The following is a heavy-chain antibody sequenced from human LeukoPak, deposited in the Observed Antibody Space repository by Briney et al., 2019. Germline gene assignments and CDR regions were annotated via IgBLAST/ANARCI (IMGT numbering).Heavy chain of an antibody. CDR1: GGSISSSGYY. Sequence: SETLSLTCSVSGGSISSSGYYWHWTRQPPGKGLEWVGSMYYSGTTYYNSSLKSRVTISEDTSKNRFSLMLTSVTAADTAVYYCARQVSDYFYYYIDVWGEGTTVIVSS. V-gene: IGHV4-39*01. CDR2: MYYSGTT. CDR3: ARQVSDYFYYYIDV. J-gene: IGHJ6*03.